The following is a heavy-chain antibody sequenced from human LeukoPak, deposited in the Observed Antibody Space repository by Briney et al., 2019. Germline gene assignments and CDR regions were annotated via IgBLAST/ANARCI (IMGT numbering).Heavy chain of an antibody. CDR2: IYYSGST. D-gene: IGHD3-10*01. J-gene: IGHJ5*02. Sequence: PSETLSLTCTVSGGSISSSSYYWGWIRQPPGKGLEWIGSIYYSGSTYYNPSLKSRVTISVDTSKNQFSLKLSSVTAADTAVYYCARRGRGVIIGEVYNWFYPWGQGTLVTVSS. V-gene: IGHV4-39*01. CDR3: ARRGRGVIIGEVYNWFYP. CDR1: GGSISSSSYY.